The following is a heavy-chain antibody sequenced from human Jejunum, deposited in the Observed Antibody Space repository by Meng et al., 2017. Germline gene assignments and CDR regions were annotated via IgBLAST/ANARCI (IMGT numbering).Heavy chain of an antibody. D-gene: IGHD1-14*01. V-gene: IGHV1-69*01. J-gene: IGHJ5*02. Sequence: HVKLVQSGAEVKKAGSSVKVSCKASAGIFSTFAFNWVRQAPGQGLEWMGVIIPLYGTTKYAQLFQGRVTITADESTTTVYMEVGSLTSEDTAVYYCAKSITASYNWFDPWGQGALVTVSS. CDR3: AKSITASYNWFDP. CDR2: IIPLYGTT. CDR1: AGIFSTFA.